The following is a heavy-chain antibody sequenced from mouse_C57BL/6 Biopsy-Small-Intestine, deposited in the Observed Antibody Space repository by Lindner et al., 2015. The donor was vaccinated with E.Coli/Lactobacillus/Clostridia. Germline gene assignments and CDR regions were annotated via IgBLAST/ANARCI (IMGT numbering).Heavy chain of an antibody. CDR3: ARRNSNYDAMDY. V-gene: IGHV1-82*01. CDR1: GYAFSSSW. CDR2: IYPGDGDT. Sequence: VQLQESGPELVKPGASVKISCKASGYAFSSSWMNWVKQRPGKGLEWIGQIYPGDGDTNYNGKFKGKATLTADKSSSTAYMQLSSLTSEDSAVYFCARRNSNYDAMDYWGQGTSVTVSS. J-gene: IGHJ4*01. D-gene: IGHD2-5*01.